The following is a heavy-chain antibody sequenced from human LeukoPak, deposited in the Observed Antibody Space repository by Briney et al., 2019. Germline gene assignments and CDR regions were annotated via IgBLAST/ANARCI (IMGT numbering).Heavy chain of an antibody. CDR3: ANPFVVKNDY. J-gene: IGHJ4*02. Sequence: PSETLSLTCTVSGGSISSGGYYWSWIRQAPGKGLEWVSAISGSGGSTYYADSVKGRFTISRDNSKNTLYLQMNSLRAEDTAVYYCANPFVVKNDYWGQGTLVTVSS. CDR1: GGSISSGGYY. CDR2: ISGSGGST. D-gene: IGHD2-21*01. V-gene: IGHV3-23*01.